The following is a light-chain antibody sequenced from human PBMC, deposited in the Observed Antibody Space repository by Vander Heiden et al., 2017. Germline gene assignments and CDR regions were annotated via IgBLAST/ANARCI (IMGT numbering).Light chain of an antibody. Sequence: SSELTPPPSVSVSPGQTASITCSGDRLGDKYACWYQQKPGQSPVLVIYQDNKRPSGIPERFSGSTSANTATLTISGTQPMDEADYYCQAWDNNIMMFGGGTKLTVL. CDR3: QAWDNNIMM. V-gene: IGLV3-1*01. CDR1: RLGDKY. CDR2: QDN. J-gene: IGLJ3*02.